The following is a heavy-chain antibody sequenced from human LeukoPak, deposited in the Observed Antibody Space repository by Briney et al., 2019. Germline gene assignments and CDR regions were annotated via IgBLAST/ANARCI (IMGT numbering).Heavy chain of an antibody. V-gene: IGHV3-11*04. CDR1: GFTFIVFY. CDR2: ISSSSSTI. D-gene: IGHD3-3*01. J-gene: IGHJ4*02. Sequence: GGPLRLSCAASGFTFIVFYMSWMRQAPGGGLVWVSYISSSSSTIYYVDSVKGRFTISRDNAKNTLYLQMNSLRAEDTAVYYCARDPPFWSGPGSANYWGQGTLVTVSS. CDR3: ARDPPFWSGPGSANY.